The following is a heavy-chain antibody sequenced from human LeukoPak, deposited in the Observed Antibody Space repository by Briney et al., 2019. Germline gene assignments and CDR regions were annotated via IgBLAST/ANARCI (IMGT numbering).Heavy chain of an antibody. D-gene: IGHD6-13*01. V-gene: IGHV3-30*04. CDR1: GFTFSDYG. J-gene: IGHJ4*02. CDR3: AKDHSSSWYYFDY. CDR2: TSYDS. Sequence: GRSLRLSCAASGFTFSDYGLHWVRQAPGMGLEWVAVTSYDSYYADSVKGRFTISRDNSKNTLYLQMNSLRAEDTAVYYCAKDHSSSWYYFDYWGQGTLVAVSS.